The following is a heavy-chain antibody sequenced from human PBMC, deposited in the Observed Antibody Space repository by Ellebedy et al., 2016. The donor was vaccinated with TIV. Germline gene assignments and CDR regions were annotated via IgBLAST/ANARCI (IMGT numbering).Heavy chain of an antibody. CDR3: ARGRVYYDILTGYFAGVGMDV. Sequence: ASVKVSCKASGGTFRNYAITWVRQAPGQGLEWMGGITPFFGTTDYAQKFQGRVTITADESTGTAYMELSSLRYEDTAVYYCARGRVYYDILTGYFAGVGMDVWGQGTTVTVSS. CDR2: ITPFFGTT. V-gene: IGHV1-69*13. CDR1: GGTFRNYA. J-gene: IGHJ6*02. D-gene: IGHD3-9*01.